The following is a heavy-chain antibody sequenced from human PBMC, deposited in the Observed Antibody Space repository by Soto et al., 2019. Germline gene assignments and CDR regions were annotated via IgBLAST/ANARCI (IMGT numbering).Heavy chain of an antibody. V-gene: IGHV3-48*03. CDR1: GITFSSYE. D-gene: IGHD6-6*01. CDR2: ISGSGSTI. Sequence: GGSLRLSCAASGITFSSYEMNWVRQAPGKGLEWVSYISGSGSTIYYADSVKGRFTISRDNAKNSLYLQMNSLRAEDTAVYYCARESSSSYYYYGMDVWGQGTTVTVSS. CDR3: ARESSSSYYYYGMDV. J-gene: IGHJ6*02.